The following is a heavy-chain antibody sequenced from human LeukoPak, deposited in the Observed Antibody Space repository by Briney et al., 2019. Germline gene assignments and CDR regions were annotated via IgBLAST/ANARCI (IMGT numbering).Heavy chain of an antibody. CDR3: ARGLDSSGWGPYYYYYYYMDV. CDR1: GFTFSSYS. CDR2: ISSSSSYI. Sequence: GGSLRLSCAASGFTFSSYSMNWVRQAPGKGLEWVSSISSSSSYIYYADSVKGRFTISRDNAKSSLYLQMNSLRAEDTAVYYCARGLDSSGWGPYYYYYYYMDVWGKGTTVTVSS. V-gene: IGHV3-21*01. J-gene: IGHJ6*03. D-gene: IGHD6-19*01.